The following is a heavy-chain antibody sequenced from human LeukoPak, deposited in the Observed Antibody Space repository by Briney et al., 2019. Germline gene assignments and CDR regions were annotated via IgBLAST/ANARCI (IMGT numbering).Heavy chain of an antibody. D-gene: IGHD3-10*01. V-gene: IGHV3-7*01. Sequence: GGSLRLSCAASGFTFSSFWMSWVRQTPEKGLEWVTNIKHDGSEQYYVDSVKGRFTISRDNAKNFVYLQMNSLRAEDTAVYYCARDRVAFGEPHYFDYWGQGALVTVSS. CDR2: IKHDGSEQ. J-gene: IGHJ4*02. CDR1: GFTFSSFW. CDR3: ARDRVAFGEPHYFDY.